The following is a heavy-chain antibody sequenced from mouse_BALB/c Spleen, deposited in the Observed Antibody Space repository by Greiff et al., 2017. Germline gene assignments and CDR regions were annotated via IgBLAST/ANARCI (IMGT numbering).Heavy chain of an antibody. CDR1: GFTISSYA. CDR3: AREDFFDY. V-gene: IGHV5-9-3*01. CDR2: ISSGGSYT. J-gene: IGHJ2*01. Sequence: EVKLVESGGGLVKPGGSLKLSCAASGFTISSYAMSWVRQTPEKRLEWVATISSGGSYTYYPDSVKGRFTISRDNAKNTLYLQMSSLRSEDTAMYYCAREDFFDYWGQGTTLTVSS.